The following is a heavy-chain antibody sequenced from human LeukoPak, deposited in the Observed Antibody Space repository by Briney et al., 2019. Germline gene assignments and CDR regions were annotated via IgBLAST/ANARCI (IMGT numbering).Heavy chain of an antibody. CDR1: GGTFSSYA. V-gene: IGHV1-69*13. CDR3: AREVRDAFDI. Sequence: ASVKVSCKASGGTFSSYAISWVRQAPGQGLEWMGGIIPIFGTANYAQKFQGRVTITADESTSTAYMELSSLRSEDMAVYYCAREVRDAFDIWGQGTMVTVSS. CDR2: IIPIFGTA. J-gene: IGHJ3*02.